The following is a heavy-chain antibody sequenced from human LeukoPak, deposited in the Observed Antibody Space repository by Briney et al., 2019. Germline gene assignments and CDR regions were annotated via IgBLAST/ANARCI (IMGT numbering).Heavy chain of an antibody. CDR3: ARSIKGDSDH. CDR1: GFTFSSYG. D-gene: IGHD3-10*01. J-gene: IGHJ4*02. V-gene: IGHV3-48*04. CDR2: ISSSGTTV. Sequence: GGSLRLSCAASGFTFSSYGMHWVRQAPGKGLDWVSYISSSGTTVYYADSVKGRFTVSRDNAKNSLYLEMNSLRAEDTAVYYCARSIKGDSDHWGQGTLVTVSS.